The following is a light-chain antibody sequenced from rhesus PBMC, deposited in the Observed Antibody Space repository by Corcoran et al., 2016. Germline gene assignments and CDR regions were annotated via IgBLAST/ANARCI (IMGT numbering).Light chain of an antibody. Sequence: DIQMTQSPSSLSAAVGDTVTITCRASQRISSWLDWYQQKSGKAPKVLIYKASSLQSGVPSRFSGSGSVTDFPLTISRLQPEDFATYYCLQYSLSLWTFGQGTKVEIK. CDR1: QRISSW. CDR3: LQYSLSLWT. CDR2: KAS. V-gene: IGKV1-22*01. J-gene: IGKJ1*01.